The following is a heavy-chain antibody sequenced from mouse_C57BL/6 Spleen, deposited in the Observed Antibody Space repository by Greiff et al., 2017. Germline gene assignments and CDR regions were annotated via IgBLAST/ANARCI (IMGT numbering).Heavy chain of an antibody. D-gene: IGHD1-1*01. CDR1: GYTFTSYW. J-gene: IGHJ3*01. CDR2: IHPNSGST. CDR3: ARGTTVVEAFAD. Sequence: VQLQQSGAELVKPGASVKLSCKASGYTFTSYWMHWVKQSPGQGLEWIGMIHPNSGSTNYNEKFNSKATLTVDKSSSTAYMQLSRLTSEDSAVYDCARGTTVVEAFADWGKGTLVTVSA. V-gene: IGHV1-64*01.